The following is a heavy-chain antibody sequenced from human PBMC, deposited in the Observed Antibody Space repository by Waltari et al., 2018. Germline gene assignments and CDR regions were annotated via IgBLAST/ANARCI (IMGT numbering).Heavy chain of an antibody. CDR2: ISGSGGST. CDR1: GFTFRSYA. D-gene: IGHD6-6*01. CDR3: AKLVEDSSSSFDY. Sequence: EVQLLESGGGLVQPGGSLRLSCAASGFTFRSYAMSWVRQAPGKGLEWVSAISGSGGSTYYADSVKGRFTISRDNSKNTLYLQMNSLRADDTAVYYCAKLVEDSSSSFDYWGQGTLVTVSS. J-gene: IGHJ4*02. V-gene: IGHV3-23*01.